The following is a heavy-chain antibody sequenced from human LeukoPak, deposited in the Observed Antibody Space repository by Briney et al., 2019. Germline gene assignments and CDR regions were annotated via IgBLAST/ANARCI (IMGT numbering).Heavy chain of an antibody. CDR2: ISSSGSTI. J-gene: IGHJ4*02. V-gene: IGHV3-48*03. CDR3: ARGRRWFGVLLLDY. CDR1: GFTFSSYE. Sequence: GGSLRLSCAASGFTFSSYEMNWVRQAPGKWLEWVSYISSSGSTIYYADSVKGRFTISRDNAKNSLYLQMNSLRAEDTAVYYCARGRRWFGVLLLDYWGQGALVTVSS. D-gene: IGHD3-10*01.